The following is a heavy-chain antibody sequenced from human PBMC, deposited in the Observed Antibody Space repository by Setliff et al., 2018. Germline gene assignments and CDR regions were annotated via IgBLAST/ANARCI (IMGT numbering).Heavy chain of an antibody. CDR1: GYILSSYG. CDR2: ISPYNGVT. Sequence: ASVKVSCKGSGYILSSYGISWVRQAPGQGLEWMGWISPYNGVTNYAQRFQDRVTMTTDTSTSAAYMELRSLRSDDTAVYYCAISSLSICSGGSCPNAFDIWGQGTMVTVSS. V-gene: IGHV1-18*01. D-gene: IGHD2-15*01. CDR3: AISSLSICSGGSCPNAFDI. J-gene: IGHJ3*02.